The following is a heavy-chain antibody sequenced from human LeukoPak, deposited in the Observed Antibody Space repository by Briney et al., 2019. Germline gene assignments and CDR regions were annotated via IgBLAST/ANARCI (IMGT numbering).Heavy chain of an antibody. CDR3: ARATPRGGYSSSWYRSFYYMDV. J-gene: IGHJ6*03. D-gene: IGHD6-13*01. CDR2: IYYSGST. CDR1: GGSISSSSYY. Sequence: PSETLSLTCTVSGGSISSSSYYWGWIRQPPGKGLEWIGSIYYSGSTYYNPSLKSRVTISVDTSKNQFSLKLSSVTAADTAVYYCARATPRGGYSSSWYRSFYYMDVWGKGTTVTVSS. V-gene: IGHV4-39*07.